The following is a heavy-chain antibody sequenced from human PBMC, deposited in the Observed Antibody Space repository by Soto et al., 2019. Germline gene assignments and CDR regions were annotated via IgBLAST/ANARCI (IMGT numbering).Heavy chain of an antibody. Sequence: PSQSMSLACSVAGGSLSSYYGGWIRQPPGKGREWIGYIYYSESTNYNPSLKSRVTISVDTSKNQFSLKLSSVTAADTAVYYCARTTGTTGWFDPWGQGTLVTVSS. CDR2: IYYSEST. V-gene: IGHV4-59*01. CDR3: ARTTGTTGWFDP. J-gene: IGHJ5*02. D-gene: IGHD1-1*01. CDR1: GGSLSSYY.